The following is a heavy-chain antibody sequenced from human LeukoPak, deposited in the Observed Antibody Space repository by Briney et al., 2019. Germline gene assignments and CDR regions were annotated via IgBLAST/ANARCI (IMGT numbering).Heavy chain of an antibody. CDR1: GFTVSSNY. J-gene: IGHJ3*02. Sequence: GGSLRLSCAASGFTVSSNYMSWVRQAPGKGLEWVSVIYSDGSTYYAASVKGRFTISRDNSKNTLHLQMNSLRAEDTAVYYCARAQTGKREWLYAFDIWGLGTMVTVSS. CDR3: ARAQTGKREWLYAFDI. V-gene: IGHV3-53*01. CDR2: IYSDGST. D-gene: IGHD3-3*01.